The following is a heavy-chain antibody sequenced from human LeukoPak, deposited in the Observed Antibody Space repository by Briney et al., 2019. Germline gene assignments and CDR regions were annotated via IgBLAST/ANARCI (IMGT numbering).Heavy chain of an antibody. CDR2: ISGSGSKI. CDR1: GFTFGPYT. D-gene: IGHD2/OR15-2a*01. V-gene: IGHV3-21*01. J-gene: IGHJ4*02. CDR3: ASGLNSTPF. Sequence: GSLKLSCAASGFTFGPYTMNWVRQPPGKGLQWVSSISGSGSKIYYADSVQGRFTISRDNAKNSLYLQMNSLRSEDTAVYYCASGLNSTPFWGQGTLVTVSS.